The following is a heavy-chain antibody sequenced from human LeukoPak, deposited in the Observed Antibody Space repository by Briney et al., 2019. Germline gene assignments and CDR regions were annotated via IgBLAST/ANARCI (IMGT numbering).Heavy chain of an antibody. D-gene: IGHD3-22*01. CDR3: ARSNYYDSSGYYDPSYYFDY. CDR2: IYHSGST. Sequence: PSQTLSLTCAVSGGSISSGGYSWSWIRQPPGKGLEWIGYIYHSGSTYYNPSLKSRVTISVDRSKNQFSLKLSSVTAADTAVYYCARSNYYDSSGYYDPSYYFDYWSQGTLVTVSS. V-gene: IGHV4-30-2*01. CDR1: GGSISSGGYS. J-gene: IGHJ4*02.